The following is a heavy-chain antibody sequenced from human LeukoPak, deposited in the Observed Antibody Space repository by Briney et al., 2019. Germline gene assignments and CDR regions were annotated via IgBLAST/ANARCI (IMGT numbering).Heavy chain of an antibody. Sequence: SETLSLTCTVSGGSISSYYWSWIRQPPGKGLEWIGYIYHSGSTDYNPSIKSRVTISVDASKSQFSLKLTSVTAADTAVYYCASYGGNPYYYYYYMDVWGKGTTVTVSS. J-gene: IGHJ6*03. CDR2: IYHSGST. V-gene: IGHV4-4*09. D-gene: IGHD4-23*01. CDR3: ASYGGNPYYYYYYMDV. CDR1: GGSISSYY.